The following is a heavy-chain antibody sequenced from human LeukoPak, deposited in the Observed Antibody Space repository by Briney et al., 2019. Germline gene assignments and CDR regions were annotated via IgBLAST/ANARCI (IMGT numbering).Heavy chain of an antibody. CDR1: GYTFTGYY. D-gene: IGHD2-15*01. Sequence: ASVKVSCKAAGYTFTGYYMFWVRQAPGQGLEWMGRINPNSGGTNYAQKVQGRVTMTRDTSISTAYMELSRLRSDDTAVYYCARGYCSGGSCYSVENWFDPWGQGTPVTVSS. CDR3: ARGYCSGGSCYSVENWFDP. CDR2: INPNSGGT. J-gene: IGHJ5*02. V-gene: IGHV1-2*06.